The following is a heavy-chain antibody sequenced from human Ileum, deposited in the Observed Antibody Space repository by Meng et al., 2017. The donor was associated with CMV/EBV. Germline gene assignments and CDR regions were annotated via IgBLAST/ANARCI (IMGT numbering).Heavy chain of an antibody. J-gene: IGHJ4*02. CDR3: ARGSGFYYY. D-gene: IGHD3-10*01. V-gene: IGHV3-53*01. CDR2: IYSGGST. CDR1: GFTVSSNY. Sequence: EVQLVGVGGGLIHPGGSLILSCAASGFTVSSNYMSWVRQAPGKGLEWVSVIYSGGSTYYADSVKGRFTVSRDTSKNTWALQMNSLRAEDTAVYYCARGSGFYYYWGQGTLVTVSS.